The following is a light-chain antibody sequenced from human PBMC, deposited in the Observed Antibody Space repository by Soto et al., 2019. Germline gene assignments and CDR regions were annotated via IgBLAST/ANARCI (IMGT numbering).Light chain of an antibody. V-gene: IGLV2-14*03. J-gene: IGLJ1*01. CDR3: CSYAGSSTFLYV. CDR1: SSDIGAYNF. CDR2: DVN. Sequence: QSALTQPASVSGSPGQSITISCTGTSSDIGAYNFVSWYQQHPGKAPKLMLYDVNIRPSGVSNRFSGSKSGNTASLTISGLQAEDEADYYCCSYAGSSTFLYVFGTGTKVTVL.